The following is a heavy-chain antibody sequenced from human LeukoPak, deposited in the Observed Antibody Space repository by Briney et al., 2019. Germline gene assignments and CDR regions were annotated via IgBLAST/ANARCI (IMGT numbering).Heavy chain of an antibody. CDR1: GYTFTGYY. J-gene: IGHJ5*02. CDR3: ASAGYYYEQNWFDP. CDR2: INPNSGGT. V-gene: IGHV1-2*02. Sequence: GASVKVSCKASGYTFTGYYMHWVRQAPGQGLEWMGWINPNSGGTNYAQKFQGRVTMTRDTSISTAYMELSSLRSEDTAVYYCASAGYYYEQNWFDPWGQGTLVTVSS. D-gene: IGHD3-22*01.